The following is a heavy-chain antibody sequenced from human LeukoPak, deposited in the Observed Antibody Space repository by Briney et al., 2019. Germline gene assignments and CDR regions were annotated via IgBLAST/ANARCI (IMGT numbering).Heavy chain of an antibody. Sequence: GGSLRLSCAASGFTFSSYGMHWVRQAPGKGLEWVAVISYDGSNKYHADSVKGRFTISRDNSKNTLYLQMNSLRAEGTAVYYCAKDLSYYYDSSIFDYWGQGTLVTVSS. V-gene: IGHV3-30*18. CDR3: AKDLSYYYDSSIFDY. D-gene: IGHD3-22*01. CDR2: ISYDGSNK. CDR1: GFTFSSYG. J-gene: IGHJ4*02.